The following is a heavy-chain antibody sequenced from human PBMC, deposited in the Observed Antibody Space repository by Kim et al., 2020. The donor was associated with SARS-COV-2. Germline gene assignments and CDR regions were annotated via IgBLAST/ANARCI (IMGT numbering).Heavy chain of an antibody. V-gene: IGHV3-23*01. D-gene: IGHD5-18*01. CDR3: AKGPTAMVSFGDY. J-gene: IGHJ4*02. CDR1: GFTFSSYA. Sequence: GGSLRLSCAASGFTFSSYAMSWVRQAPGKGLEWVSAISGSGGSTYYADSVKGRFTISRDNSNNTLYLQMNSLRAEDTAVYYCAKGPTAMVSFGDYWGQGTLVTVSS. CDR2: ISGSGGST.